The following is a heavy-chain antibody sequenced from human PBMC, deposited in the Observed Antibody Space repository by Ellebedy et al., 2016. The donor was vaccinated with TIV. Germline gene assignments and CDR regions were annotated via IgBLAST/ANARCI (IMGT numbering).Heavy chain of an antibody. D-gene: IGHD3-3*01. Sequence: GESLKISCAASGFTFSTYAMHWVRQAPGRGLEWVAVISYDRSDKYYADSVKGRFIVSRENSENTLSLLMDSLRTEDTAVYYCARDGGGYYPGYHGMDVWGQGTTVTVS. CDR3: ARDGGGYYPGYHGMDV. CDR2: ISYDRSDK. V-gene: IGHV3-30-3*01. J-gene: IGHJ6*02. CDR1: GFTFSTYA.